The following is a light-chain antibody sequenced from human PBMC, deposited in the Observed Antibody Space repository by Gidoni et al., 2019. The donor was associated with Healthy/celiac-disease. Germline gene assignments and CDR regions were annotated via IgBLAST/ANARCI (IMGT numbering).Light chain of an antibody. CDR2: GAS. CDR1: QSGSSSY. CDR3: QQYGSSPDT. Sequence: IVSTTSPGTLSLSPGERATLSCRASQSGSSSYLACDQQKPGQAPRLLIYGASSRATGIPDRFSGSGSVTDFTLTISRLEPEDFAVYYCQQYGSSPDTFGQGTKLEIK. V-gene: IGKV3-20*01. J-gene: IGKJ2*01.